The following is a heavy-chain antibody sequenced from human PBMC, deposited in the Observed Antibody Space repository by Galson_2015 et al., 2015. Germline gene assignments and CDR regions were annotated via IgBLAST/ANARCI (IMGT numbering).Heavy chain of an antibody. Sequence: SLRLSCAASGFTFSNYAMSWVRQAPGKGLEWVSAISGSGAGTYYADSVKGRFTISRDNSKDTLNLQMNSLRAEDTAVYYCAKGYDSSGQPWGQGTLVTVSS. V-gene: IGHV3-23*01. CDR1: GFTFSNYA. CDR2: ISGSGAGT. D-gene: IGHD3-22*01. CDR3: AKGYDSSGQP. J-gene: IGHJ1*01.